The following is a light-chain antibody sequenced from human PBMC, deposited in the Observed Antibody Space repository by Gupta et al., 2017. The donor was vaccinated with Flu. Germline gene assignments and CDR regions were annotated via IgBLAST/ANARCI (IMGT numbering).Light chain of an antibody. CDR3: QQRSNWPLT. CDR1: QSVSSY. Sequence: PATLSLSPGERATLSCRASQSVSSYLAWYQQKPCQAPRLLIYDASNRATGIPARFSGSGSGTDFTLTINSLEPEDFAVYYCQQRSNWPLTFGGWTKVEIK. V-gene: IGKV3-11*01. CDR2: DAS. J-gene: IGKJ4*01.